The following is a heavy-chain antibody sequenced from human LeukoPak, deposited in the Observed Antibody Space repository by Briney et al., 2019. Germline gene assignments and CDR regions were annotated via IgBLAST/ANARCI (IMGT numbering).Heavy chain of an antibody. J-gene: IGHJ4*02. D-gene: IGHD6-13*01. CDR3: VKDLYKGDTSTWYYFDY. CDR1: GFTFSNYA. CDR2: INSSGDKT. V-gene: IGHV3-64D*06. Sequence: PGGSLRLSCSGSGFTFSNYALHWVRQAPGKGPEYVSVINSSGDKTYYADSVKGRFTISRDNSKNTVSLQMSSLRAEDTAMYYCVKDLYKGDTSTWYYFDYWGQGTLVTVSS.